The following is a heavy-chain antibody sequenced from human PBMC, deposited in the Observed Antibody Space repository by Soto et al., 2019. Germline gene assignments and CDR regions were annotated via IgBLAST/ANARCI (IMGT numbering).Heavy chain of an antibody. CDR1: GFIFSYYW. Sequence: DVQLVESGGGSVQPGGSLSLSCAATGFIFSYYWMHWVRQAPGKGLVWVSRIHSDGSSTTDADSVKGRFTISRDNAKTTLYLQMNSLRAEDTAVYYCARGQWGAFDLWGQGTMVSVAS. J-gene: IGHJ3*01. V-gene: IGHV3-74*01. CDR3: ARGQWGAFDL. CDR2: IHSDGSST. D-gene: IGHD1-26*01.